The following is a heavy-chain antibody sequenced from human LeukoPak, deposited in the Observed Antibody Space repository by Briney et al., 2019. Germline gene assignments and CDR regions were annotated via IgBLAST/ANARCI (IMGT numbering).Heavy chain of an antibody. D-gene: IGHD4-11*01. CDR3: ADSNYWYPVDY. J-gene: IGHJ4*02. CDR1: GFTFASYA. CDR2: ITGSGDTT. Sequence: PGGSLRLSCAASGFTFASYAMRWVRQALGKGLEWVSSITGSGDTTYYADSVRGRFTISRDNSKNTLYLQMNSLRAEDTALYYCADSNYWYPVDYWGQGTLVTVSS. V-gene: IGHV3-23*01.